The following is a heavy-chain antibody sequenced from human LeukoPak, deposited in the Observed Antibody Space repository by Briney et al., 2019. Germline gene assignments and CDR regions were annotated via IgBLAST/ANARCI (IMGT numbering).Heavy chain of an antibody. V-gene: IGHV4-34*01. CDR1: GGSISSYY. J-gene: IGHJ4*02. Sequence: SETLSLTCTVSGGSISSYYWSWVRQAPGKGLEWIGEVHHSGSINYNPSLASRFTISVDASKNQFSLKLTSVTAADTAMYYCARGADSAKVGYWSQGTPVTVSS. D-gene: IGHD6-13*01. CDR3: ARGADSAKVGY. CDR2: VHHSGSI.